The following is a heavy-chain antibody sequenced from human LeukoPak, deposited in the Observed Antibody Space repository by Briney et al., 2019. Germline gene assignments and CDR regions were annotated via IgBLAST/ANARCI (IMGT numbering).Heavy chain of an antibody. CDR2: IYYSGST. Sequence: SETLSLTCAVYGGSFSSYYWGWIRQPPGKGLEWIGSIYYSGSTYYNPSLKSRVTISVDTSKNQFSLKLSSVTAADTAVYYCARDSAMAKFDYWGQGTLVTVSS. V-gene: IGHV4-39*07. J-gene: IGHJ4*02. CDR3: ARDSAMAKFDY. D-gene: IGHD5-18*01. CDR1: GGSFSSYY.